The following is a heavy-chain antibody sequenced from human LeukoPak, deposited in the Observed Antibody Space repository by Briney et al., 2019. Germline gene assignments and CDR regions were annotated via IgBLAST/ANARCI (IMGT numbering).Heavy chain of an antibody. D-gene: IGHD3-22*01. J-gene: IGHJ5*02. CDR3: ARDWYYYDSSGYKNWFDP. Sequence: SETLSLTCTVSGGSISSYYWSWIRQPAGKGLEWTGRIYISGSTNYNPSLKSRVTMSVDTSKNQFSLKLSSVTAADTAVYYCARDWYYYDSSGYKNWFDPWGQGTLVTVSS. CDR1: GGSISSYY. CDR2: IYISGST. V-gene: IGHV4-4*07.